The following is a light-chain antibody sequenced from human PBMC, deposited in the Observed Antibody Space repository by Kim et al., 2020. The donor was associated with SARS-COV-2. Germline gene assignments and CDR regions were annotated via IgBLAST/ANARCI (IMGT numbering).Light chain of an antibody. J-gene: IGKJ4*01. CDR1: QSVDYY. V-gene: IGKV3-15*01. CDR2: GAS. CDR3: QQYNNWPPT. Sequence: VSPGEGAPLSCRASQSVDYYLAWSQQKRGQAPRLLISGASTSATGIPARFRGSGSGTEFTLTISSLQSEDFVFYYCQQYNNWPPTFGGGTKVDIK.